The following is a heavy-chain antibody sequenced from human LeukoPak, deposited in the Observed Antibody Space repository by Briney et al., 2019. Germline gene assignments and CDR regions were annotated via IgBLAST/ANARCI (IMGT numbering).Heavy chain of an antibody. D-gene: IGHD3-10*01. J-gene: IGHJ4*02. V-gene: IGHV4-59*02. CDR1: GGSVTTDY. Sequence: SETLSLTCTVSGGSVTTDYWSWIRQPPGKGLEWIGYFSYSGSTNYNPSLKSRVTISVDTSKNQFSLKLSSATAADTAVYYCARESYSYYFDYWGQGTLVTVSS. CDR2: FSYSGST. CDR3: ARESYSYYFDY.